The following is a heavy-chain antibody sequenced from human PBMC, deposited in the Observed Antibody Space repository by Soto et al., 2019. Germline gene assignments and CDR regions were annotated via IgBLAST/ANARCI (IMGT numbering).Heavy chain of an antibody. J-gene: IGHJ4*02. CDR1: GFTFSSYW. V-gene: IGHV3-74*01. CDR2: INTDGSST. CDR3: ARGGGTGIFDY. Sequence: EVQLVESGGGLVQPGGSLRLSCATSGFTFSSYWMHWFRQVPGKGLVWVSRINTDGSSTSYADSVKGRFTISTDNAKNTVYLLMNSLRVEDTAVYFCARGGGTGIFDYWVQGTMVTVSS. D-gene: IGHD1-1*01.